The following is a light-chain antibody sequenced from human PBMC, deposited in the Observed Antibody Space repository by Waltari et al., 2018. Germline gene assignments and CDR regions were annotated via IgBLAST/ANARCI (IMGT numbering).Light chain of an antibody. CDR1: DIGSKS. J-gene: IGLJ3*02. Sequence: SYVLTQPPSVSVAPGKTARITCGGNDIGSKSVHWYQQQTGRAPVLVVYDANERPPGIPGRFACSHAGRTATLAISRVEAGDEADYSCQLWDSTSDHPGVFGGGTKLTVL. CDR2: DAN. CDR3: QLWDSTSDHPGV. V-gene: IGLV3-21*03.